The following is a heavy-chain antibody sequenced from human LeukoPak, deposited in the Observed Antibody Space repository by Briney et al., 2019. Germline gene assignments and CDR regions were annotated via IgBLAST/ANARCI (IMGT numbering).Heavy chain of an antibody. CDR2: INPRGGST. CDR3: ARNSFSWDIVATNTYYYYYMDV. J-gene: IGHJ6*03. Sequence: ASVKVSCKASGYTFTSYYMHWVRQAPGQGLEWMGIINPRGGSTSYAQKFQGRVTMTRDTSTSTVYMELSSLRSEDTAVYYCARNSFSWDIVATNTYYYYYMDVWGKGTTVTVSS. CDR1: GYTFTSYY. D-gene: IGHD5-12*01. V-gene: IGHV1-46*01.